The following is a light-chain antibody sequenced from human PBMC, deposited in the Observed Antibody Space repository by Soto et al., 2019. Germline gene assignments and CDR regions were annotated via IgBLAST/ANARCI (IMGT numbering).Light chain of an antibody. V-gene: IGKV1-5*01. Sequence: DIQMTQSPSTLSASVGDRVTITCRASQSFGSWLAWYQQKPGKAPKLLIYDVSSLENGVPGRFSGSGSGTEFTLTISSLQPDDYATYYCQQYNISPSTFGQGTKLDFK. CDR1: QSFGSW. CDR3: QQYNISPST. J-gene: IGKJ2*02. CDR2: DVS.